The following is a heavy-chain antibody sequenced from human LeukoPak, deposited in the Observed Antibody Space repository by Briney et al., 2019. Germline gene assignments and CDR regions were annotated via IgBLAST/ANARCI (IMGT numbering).Heavy chain of an antibody. V-gene: IGHV4-59*01. CDR2: IYYSGST. CDR3: ARDLGYDIGGYFDY. Sequence: PSETLSLTCTVSGGSISSYYWSWIRQPPGKGLEWIGYIYYSGSTNYNPSLKSRVTISVDTSKNQFSLKLSSVTAADTAVYYCARDLGYDIGGYFDYWGQGTLVTVSS. CDR1: GGSISSYY. J-gene: IGHJ4*02. D-gene: IGHD3-9*01.